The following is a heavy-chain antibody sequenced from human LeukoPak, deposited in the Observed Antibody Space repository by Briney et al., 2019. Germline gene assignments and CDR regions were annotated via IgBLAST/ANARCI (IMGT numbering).Heavy chain of an antibody. Sequence: PSETLSLTCTVSGYSISGGYYWGWIRQPPGKGLEWIGSIYHSGSTYYNPSLKSRVTISVDTSKNQFSLKLSSVTAADTAVYYCARGQWDYRSYYYYMDVWGKGTTVTVSS. CDR3: ARGQWDYRSYYYYMDV. CDR2: IYHSGST. V-gene: IGHV4-38-2*02. J-gene: IGHJ6*03. D-gene: IGHD1-26*01. CDR1: GYSISGGYY.